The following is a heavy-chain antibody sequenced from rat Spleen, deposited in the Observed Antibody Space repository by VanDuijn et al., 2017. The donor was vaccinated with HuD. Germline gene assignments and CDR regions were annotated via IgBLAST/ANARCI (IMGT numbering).Heavy chain of an antibody. CDR1: GTPLTSYV. D-gene: IGHD4-3*01. J-gene: IGHJ2*01. Sequence: QVQLKESGPGLVQPSQTRSPTSPFPGTPLTSYVLRWVRQPPEKGLEWIGGIWSGGGTDYNSVFGSRLSITRDTSQSQVFLKMNSLQSEDTATYSCARDFGPFGITYWGQGVMVTVSS. CDR2: IWSGGGT. V-gene: IGHV2-15*01. CDR3: ARDFGPFGITY.